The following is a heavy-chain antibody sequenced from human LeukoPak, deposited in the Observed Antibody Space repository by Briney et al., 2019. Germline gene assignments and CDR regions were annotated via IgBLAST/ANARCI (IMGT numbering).Heavy chain of an antibody. Sequence: SGTLSLTCAASGGSISSSDWWSWVRQPPGKGLEWIGEIYHSGSTNYNPSLKSRVTISVDKSKNQFSLKLSSVTAADTAVYYCARSRGYCSGGSCYQDYWGQGTLVTVSS. V-gene: IGHV4-4*02. CDR2: IYHSGST. CDR1: GGSISSSDW. D-gene: IGHD2-15*01. J-gene: IGHJ4*02. CDR3: ARSRGYCSGGSCYQDY.